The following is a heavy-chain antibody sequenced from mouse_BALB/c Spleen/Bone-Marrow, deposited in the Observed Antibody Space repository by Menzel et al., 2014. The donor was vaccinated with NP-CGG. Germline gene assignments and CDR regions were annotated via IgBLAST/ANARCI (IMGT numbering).Heavy chain of an antibody. CDR2: ISTYYGDA. J-gene: IGHJ4*01. Sequence: QVQLQQSGAELVRPGVSVKISCKGSGYTFTDYAMHWVKQSHAKSLEWIGVISTYYGDANYNQKFKGKATMTVDKSSSTAYMELARLTSEDSAIYYCARLWGRNGNYGGAMDYWGQGTSVTVSS. D-gene: IGHD2-1*01. V-gene: IGHV1S137*01. CDR3: ARLWGRNGNYGGAMDY. CDR1: GYTFTDYA.